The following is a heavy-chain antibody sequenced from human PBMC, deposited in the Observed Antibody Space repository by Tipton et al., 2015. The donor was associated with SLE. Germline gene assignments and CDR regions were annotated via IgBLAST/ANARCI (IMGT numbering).Heavy chain of an antibody. V-gene: IGHV4-59*01. CDR1: GGSIGSYY. Sequence: TLSLTCAVSGGSIGSYYWSWIRQPPGKGLEWIGYVDYSGTTNNNPSLKSRVTISLDTSKNQFSLKLKSVTAADTAVYYCARGVYAMDVWGQGTTVTVSS. CDR2: VDYSGTT. CDR3: ARGVYAMDV. J-gene: IGHJ6*02.